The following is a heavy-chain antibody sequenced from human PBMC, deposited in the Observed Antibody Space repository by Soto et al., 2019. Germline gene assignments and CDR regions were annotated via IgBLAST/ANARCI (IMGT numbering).Heavy chain of an antibody. J-gene: IGHJ4*02. CDR3: SRVSRIQLGLGPDY. Sequence: QVQLQESGPGLVKPSQTLSLTCTVSGGSISSCGYYWIWIRPHPGKGLEWMGYIYYRGTSYYNTSLNSRVTRSVDTPNNQFSLELSSVTAADTVVEYCSRVSRIQLGLGPDYWGQGTLVTVSS. D-gene: IGHD5-18*01. CDR1: GGSISSCGYY. V-gene: IGHV4-31*03. CDR2: IYYRGTS.